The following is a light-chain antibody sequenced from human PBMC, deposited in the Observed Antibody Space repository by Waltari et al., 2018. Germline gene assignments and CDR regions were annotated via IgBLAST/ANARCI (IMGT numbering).Light chain of an antibody. J-gene: IGLJ3*02. CDR2: ANN. Sequence: QSVLTQPPSVSGAPGQRVTVSCTGRTSTTGAGYDVQWYQQFPGGAPKLVIYANNNRPSGVPDRFSATKSGSSASLAITGLQAEDDADYYCQSYDKTLSAWVFGGGTRLTVL. CDR1: TSTTGAGYD. CDR3: QSYDKTLSAWV. V-gene: IGLV1-40*01.